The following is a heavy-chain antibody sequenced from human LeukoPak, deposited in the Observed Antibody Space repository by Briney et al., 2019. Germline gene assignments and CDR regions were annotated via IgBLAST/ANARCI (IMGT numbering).Heavy chain of an antibody. V-gene: IGHV1-69*13. CDR1: GYTFTSYY. CDR3: ARVFTNGDYYFDY. CDR2: IIPIFGTA. Sequence: ASVKVSCKASGYTFTSYYMHWVRQAPGQGLEWMGGIIPIFGTANYAQKFQGRVTITADESTSTAYMELSSLRSEDTAVYHCARVFTNGDYYFDYWGQGTLVTVSS. J-gene: IGHJ4*02. D-gene: IGHD4-17*01.